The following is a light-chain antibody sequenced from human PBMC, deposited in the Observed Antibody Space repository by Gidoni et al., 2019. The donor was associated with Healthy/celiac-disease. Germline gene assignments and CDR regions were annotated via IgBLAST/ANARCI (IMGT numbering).Light chain of an antibody. Sequence: DIQMTRTPSSLSASVGDRVTITYRASQSISSYLNWYQQKPGKAPKLLIYAASRLQGGVPSRFSGSGSGTDFTLTISSLQPEDFATYYCQQSYSTPRTFGPGTKLEIK. CDR3: QQSYSTPRT. J-gene: IGKJ2*01. CDR2: AAS. CDR1: QSISSY. V-gene: IGKV1-39*01.